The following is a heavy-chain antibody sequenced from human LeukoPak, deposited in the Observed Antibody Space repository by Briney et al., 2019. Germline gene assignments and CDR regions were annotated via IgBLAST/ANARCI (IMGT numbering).Heavy chain of an antibody. Sequence: ASVKVSCKASGYTFTSYYMHWVRQAPGQGLEWMGIINPSGGSTSYAQKFQGRVTMTRDMSTSTVYMELSRLRSEDTAVYYCARGYSSSWYPAYYYYMDVWGKGTTVTVSS. J-gene: IGHJ6*03. CDR1: GYTFTSYY. V-gene: IGHV1-46*01. CDR2: INPSGGST. D-gene: IGHD6-13*01. CDR3: ARGYSSSWYPAYYYYMDV.